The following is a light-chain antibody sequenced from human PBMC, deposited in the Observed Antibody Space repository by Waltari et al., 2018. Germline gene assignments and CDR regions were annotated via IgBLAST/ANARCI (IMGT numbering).Light chain of an antibody. Sequence: QSVLTQPPSASGTPGQRVTISCSGSSSNIGSDYVYWFQQLPGAAPTLLIYKNNQRPAGVPDRFAGSKAGTSASLAISGLRSEDEADYYCASWDDSLSGWVFGGGTKLTLL. CDR2: KNN. V-gene: IGLV1-47*01. CDR1: SSNIGSDY. CDR3: ASWDDSLSGWV. J-gene: IGLJ3*02.